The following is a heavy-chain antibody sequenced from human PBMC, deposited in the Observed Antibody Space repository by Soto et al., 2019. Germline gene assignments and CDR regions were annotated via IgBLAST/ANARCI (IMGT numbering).Heavy chain of an antibody. CDR2: IPGSGGST. CDR1: GFTFSSYA. Sequence: PGGSLRLSCAASGFTFSSYAMSWVRQSPGKGLEWVSAIPGSGGSTYYAGSVKGRFTISRDNYKNTLYLQMNNLRVEDTAVYYCAKIGTSSSVSLPLVLLDYWGQGAMVTVSS. CDR3: AKIGTSSSVSLPLVLLDY. J-gene: IGHJ4*02. D-gene: IGHD6-6*01. V-gene: IGHV3-23*01.